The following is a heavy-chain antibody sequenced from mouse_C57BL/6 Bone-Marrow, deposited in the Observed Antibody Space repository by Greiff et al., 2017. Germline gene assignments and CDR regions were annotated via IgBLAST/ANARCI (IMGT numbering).Heavy chain of an antibody. Sequence: QVQLQQPGAELVKPGASVKLSCKASGYTFTSYWMQWVKQRPGQGLEWIGEIDPSDSYTNYNQKFKGKATLTVDTSSSTAYMQLSSLTSEDSAVYYCASERGLYYDYYEFAYWGQGTLVTVSA. CDR3: ASERGLYYDYYEFAY. J-gene: IGHJ3*01. D-gene: IGHD2-4*01. CDR1: GYTFTSYW. CDR2: IDPSDSYT. V-gene: IGHV1-50*01.